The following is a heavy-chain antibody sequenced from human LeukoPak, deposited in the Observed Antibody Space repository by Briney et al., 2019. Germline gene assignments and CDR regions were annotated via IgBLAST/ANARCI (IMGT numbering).Heavy chain of an antibody. D-gene: IGHD6-19*01. CDR2: IGTSGRST. CDR1: GFAFSNYA. J-gene: IGHJ4*02. Sequence: GGSLRLSCAASGFAFSNYAMTWVRQAPGKGLEWVSGIGTSGRSTDSADSVKGRFTISRDNSKNTLYLQMNSLRAEDTAFYYCAKAVVTVEWLVPFDFLGQGTPVTVSS. CDR3: AKAVVTVEWLVPFDF. V-gene: IGHV3-23*01.